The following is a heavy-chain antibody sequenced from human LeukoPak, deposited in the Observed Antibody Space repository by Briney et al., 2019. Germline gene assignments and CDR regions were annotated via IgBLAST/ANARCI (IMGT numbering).Heavy chain of an antibody. V-gene: IGHV1-18*01. D-gene: IGHD3-22*01. CDR2: MSPYSCYT. Sequence: ASVTVSCKASGYTFTTCGISWVRQATGQGLEWMGWMSPYSCYTDYAQKFQGRVSMTTDTSTTTGYMELRSLRSDDTAVYYCVRDKKYYDNSDPRYHFDYWGQGTLVTVSS. CDR3: VRDKKYYDNSDPRYHFDY. CDR1: GYTFTTCG. J-gene: IGHJ4*02.